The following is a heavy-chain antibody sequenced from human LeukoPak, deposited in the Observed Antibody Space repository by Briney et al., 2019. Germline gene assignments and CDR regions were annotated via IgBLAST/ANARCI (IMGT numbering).Heavy chain of an antibody. CDR3: ARVRGSYSQGLDAFDI. CDR1: GGTFSSYA. Sequence: ASVKVSCKASGGTFSSYAISWVRQAPGQGLEWMGGIIPIFGTANYAQKFQGRVTITADESTSTAYMELSSLRSEDTAVYYCARVRGSYSQGLDAFDIWGQGTMVTVSS. CDR2: IIPIFGTA. J-gene: IGHJ3*02. V-gene: IGHV1-69*13. D-gene: IGHD1-26*01.